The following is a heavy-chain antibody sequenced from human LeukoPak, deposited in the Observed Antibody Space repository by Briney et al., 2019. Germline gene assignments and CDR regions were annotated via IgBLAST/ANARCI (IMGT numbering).Heavy chain of an antibody. CDR2: IHHSGST. D-gene: IGHD1-26*01. J-gene: IGHJ4*02. V-gene: IGHV4-30-2*01. CDR1: GVSISSGDYY. CDR3: ARDTPERYSGSYFDY. Sequence: SETLSLTCTVSGVSISSGDYYWSWIRQPPGKGLEWIGYIHHSGSTYYNPSLKSRVTILVDRSKNQFSLELNFVTAADTAVYYCARDTPERYSGSYFDYWGQGALVTVSS.